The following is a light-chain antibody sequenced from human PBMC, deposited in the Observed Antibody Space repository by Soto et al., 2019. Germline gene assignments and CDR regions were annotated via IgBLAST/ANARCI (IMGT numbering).Light chain of an antibody. Sequence: QSALTQPASVSGSPGQSITISCTGTSSDIGGFNRVSWYQQHPGKAPKLMIFDVDYRPSGVSNRFSASKSGNTASLAISGLHAEDEADYYYSSYTSSSTLLFGGGTKLTVL. V-gene: IGLV2-14*01. CDR3: SSYTSSSTLL. J-gene: IGLJ2*01. CDR2: DVD. CDR1: SSDIGGFNR.